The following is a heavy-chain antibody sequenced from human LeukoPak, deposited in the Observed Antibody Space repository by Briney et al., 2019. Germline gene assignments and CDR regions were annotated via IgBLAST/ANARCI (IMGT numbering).Heavy chain of an antibody. CDR1: GGSISSSSYY. Sequence: SETLSLTCTVSGGSISSSSYYWGWIRQPPGKGLEWIGSIYYSGSTYYNPSLKSRVTISVDTSKNQFSLKLSSVTAADTAVYYCARDPQSYSGYDRFDYWGQGTLVTVSS. CDR3: ARDPQSYSGYDRFDY. J-gene: IGHJ4*02. D-gene: IGHD5-12*01. V-gene: IGHV4-39*07. CDR2: IYYSGST.